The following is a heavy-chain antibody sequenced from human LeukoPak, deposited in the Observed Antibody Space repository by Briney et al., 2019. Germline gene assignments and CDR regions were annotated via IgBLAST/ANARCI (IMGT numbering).Heavy chain of an antibody. D-gene: IGHD6-13*01. Sequence: SETLSLTCAVYGGSFSGYYWSWIRQPPGKGLEWIGEINHSGSTNYNPSLKSRVTISVDTSKNQFSLKLSSVTAADTAVYYCARARGNGAAAAPRYYYYGMDVWAKGPRSPSP. J-gene: IGHJ6*02. CDR3: ARARGNGAAAAPRYYYYGMDV. V-gene: IGHV4-34*01. CDR2: INHSGST. CDR1: GGSFSGYY.